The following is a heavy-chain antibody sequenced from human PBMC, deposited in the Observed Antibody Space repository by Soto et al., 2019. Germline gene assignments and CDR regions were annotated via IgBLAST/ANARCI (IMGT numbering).Heavy chain of an antibody. J-gene: IGHJ4*02. D-gene: IGHD6-13*01. Sequence: EVQLLESGVGLEQPGGSLRLSCVASGLTFSSNAMSWVRQAPGKGLEWVSGISGSGGSTFYADSVKGRFTISRDNSKNTLYLQMNSLRAEDTAIYYCAKHLGIAAAGHFDYWGQGTLVTVSS. CDR2: ISGSGGST. CDR1: GLTFSSNA. V-gene: IGHV3-23*01. CDR3: AKHLGIAAAGHFDY.